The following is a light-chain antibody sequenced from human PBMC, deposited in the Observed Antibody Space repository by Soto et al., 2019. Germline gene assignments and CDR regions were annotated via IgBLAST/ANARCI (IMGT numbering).Light chain of an antibody. V-gene: IGKV3-20*01. CDR3: QQYGSWT. CDR2: GTS. J-gene: IGKJ1*01. CDR1: QTISSNY. Sequence: EIVLTQSPGTLSVSPGERATLSCRASQTISSNYLAWYQQKPGQAPSLLIYGTSSRATGIPDRFSGRGSGTDFTLTISSLDPEDSAIYYCQQYGSWTFGQGTKVEIK.